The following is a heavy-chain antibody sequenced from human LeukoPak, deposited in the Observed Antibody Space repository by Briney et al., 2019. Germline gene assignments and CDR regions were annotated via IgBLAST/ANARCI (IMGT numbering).Heavy chain of an antibody. J-gene: IGHJ4*02. CDR1: GGSISSSSYY. Sequence: SETLSLTCTVSGGSISSSSYYWGWIRQPPGKGLEWIGSIYYSGSTYYNPSLKSRVTISVDTSKNQFSLKLSSVTAADTAVYYCAREAAYGSGSYRDYWGQGTLVTVSS. CDR2: IYYSGST. V-gene: IGHV4-39*07. CDR3: AREAAYGSGSYRDY. D-gene: IGHD3-10*01.